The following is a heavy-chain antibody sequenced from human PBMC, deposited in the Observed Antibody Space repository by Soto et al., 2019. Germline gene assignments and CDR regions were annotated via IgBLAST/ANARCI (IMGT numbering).Heavy chain of an antibody. CDR3: ARGEQYSGRIFDY. J-gene: IGHJ4*02. Sequence: QVQLQQSGPGLVKPSQTLSVTCVISGDSVSSNSAAWNWIRQSPSRGLEWLGRTYYRFKWYSDYAASVESRITVNPDTSKNHFSLQLNSVTPEDTAVYYFARGEQYSGRIFDYWGQGTLVTVSS. D-gene: IGHD1-26*01. V-gene: IGHV6-1*01. CDR2: TYYRFKWYS. CDR1: GDSVSSNSAA.